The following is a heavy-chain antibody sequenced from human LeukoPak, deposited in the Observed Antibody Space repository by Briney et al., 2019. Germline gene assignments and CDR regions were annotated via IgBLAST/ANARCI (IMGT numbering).Heavy chain of an antibody. V-gene: IGHV1-69*04. J-gene: IGHJ4*02. CDR2: IIPILGIA. Sequence: ASVKVSCKASGGAFSSYAISWMRQAPGQGLEWMGRIIPILGIANYAQKFQGRVTITADKSTSTAYMELSSLRSEDTAVYYCARGTVGATGYWGQGTLVTVSS. CDR3: ARGTVGATGY. CDR1: GGAFSSYA. D-gene: IGHD1-26*01.